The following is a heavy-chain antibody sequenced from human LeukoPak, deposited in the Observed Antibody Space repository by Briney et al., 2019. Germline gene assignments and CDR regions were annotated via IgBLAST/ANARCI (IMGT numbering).Heavy chain of an antibody. Sequence: PGGSLRLSCAASGFTFCSYSMNWVRQAPGKGLEWVSYISGTSSHIYYADSVKGRFTISRDNAKNSLYLQMNSLRAEDTAVYYCTTVRSPFSGSYPGYFDYWGQGTQVTVSS. CDR1: GFTFCSYS. D-gene: IGHD1-26*01. CDR3: TTVRSPFSGSYPGYFDY. J-gene: IGHJ4*02. V-gene: IGHV3-21*01. CDR2: ISGTSSHI.